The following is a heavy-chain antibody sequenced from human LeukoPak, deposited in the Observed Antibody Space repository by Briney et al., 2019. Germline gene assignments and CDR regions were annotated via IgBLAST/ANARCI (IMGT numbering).Heavy chain of an antibody. J-gene: IGHJ5*02. Sequence: GGSLRLSCAASGFTYSTYWMSWVRQAPGKGLEWVANIKEDGSGKYYVDSVKGRFTISRDNARNSLYLQMNSLRAEDTALYYCAKDIWDNYYDSSGCAAWGQGTLVTVSS. CDR2: IKEDGSGK. D-gene: IGHD3-22*01. V-gene: IGHV3-7*03. CDR1: GFTYSTYW. CDR3: AKDIWDNYYDSSGCAA.